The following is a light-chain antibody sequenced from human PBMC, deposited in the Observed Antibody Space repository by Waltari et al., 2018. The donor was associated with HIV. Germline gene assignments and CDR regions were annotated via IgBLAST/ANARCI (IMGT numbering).Light chain of an antibody. CDR1: NIVTKS. CDR2: DDR. Sequence: SYVLTQPPSVSVAPGQTATITCGGNNIVTKSVHWYQQKPGQAPVLVVHDDRDRPSGIPERFSGFNSGNTATLTISRVEAGDEAEFYCQVWDSSRDHPVFGGGTKLTVL. J-gene: IGLJ2*01. V-gene: IGLV3-21*02. CDR3: QVWDSSRDHPV.